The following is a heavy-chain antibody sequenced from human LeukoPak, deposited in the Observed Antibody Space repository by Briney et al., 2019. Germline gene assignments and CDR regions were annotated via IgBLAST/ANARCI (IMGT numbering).Heavy chain of an antibody. D-gene: IGHD3-10*01. CDR3: AREDWAGFGELVPLFDY. V-gene: IGHV3-30*03. J-gene: IGHJ4*02. CDR2: ISYDGSNK. Sequence: QPGRSLRLSCAASGFTFSSYGMHWVRQAPGKGLEWVAVISYDGSNKYYADSVKGRFTISRDNSKNTLYLQMNSLRAEDTAVYYCAREDWAGFGELVPLFDYWGQGTLVTVSS. CDR1: GFTFSSYG.